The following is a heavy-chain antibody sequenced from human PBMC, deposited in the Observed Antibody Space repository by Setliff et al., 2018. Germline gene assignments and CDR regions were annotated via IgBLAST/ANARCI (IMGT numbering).Heavy chain of an antibody. J-gene: IGHJ4*02. Sequence: KPSETLSLTCTVSGGSISSSNWWTWVRQPPGKGLEWIGEIYHSGSINYNPSLKSRVTMSVDKSKNQFSLKLTSVTAADTAVYYCARGGTFRYFDYWGQGTPVTVSS. D-gene: IGHD5-12*01. CDR1: GGSISSSNW. V-gene: IGHV4-4*02. CDR3: ARGGTFRYFDY. CDR2: IYHSGSI.